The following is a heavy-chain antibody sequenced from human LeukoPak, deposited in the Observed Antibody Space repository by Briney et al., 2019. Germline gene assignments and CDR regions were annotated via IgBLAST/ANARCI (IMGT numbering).Heavy chain of an antibody. V-gene: IGHV3-23*01. Sequence: GGSLRLSCAASGFTVSSNYMSWVRQAPGKGLEWVSSISNGGDTTYYADSVKGRFTISRDNSKSTLFLQMNSLRAEDTAVYYCAKVPRMTTGYWGQGTLVTVSS. CDR2: ISNGGDTT. D-gene: IGHD4-17*01. CDR1: GFTVSSNY. J-gene: IGHJ4*02. CDR3: AKVPRMTTGY.